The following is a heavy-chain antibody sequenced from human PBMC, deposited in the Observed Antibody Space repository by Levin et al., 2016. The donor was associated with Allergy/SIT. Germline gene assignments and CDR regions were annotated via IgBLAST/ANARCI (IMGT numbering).Heavy chain of an antibody. CDR1: GYSFTTYW. CDR3: ARRGDLGYCSGGSCYYQDPFDY. Sequence: GESLKISCKGSGYSFTTYWIGWVRQMPGKGLEWMGIIYPGDSDTRYSPSFQGQVTISADKSISTAYLQWSSLKASDTAMYYCARRGDLGYCSGGSCYYQDPFDYWGQGTLVTVSS. D-gene: IGHD2-15*01. J-gene: IGHJ4*02. CDR2: IYPGDSDT. V-gene: IGHV5-51*01.